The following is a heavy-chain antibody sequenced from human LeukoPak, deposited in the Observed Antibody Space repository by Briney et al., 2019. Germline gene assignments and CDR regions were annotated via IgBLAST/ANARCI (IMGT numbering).Heavy chain of an antibody. CDR2: IYSGGST. J-gene: IGHJ4*02. CDR3: AREPTGVRSGDNDY. V-gene: IGHV3-53*01. D-gene: IGHD3-10*01. Sequence: GGSLRLSCAASGFTVSSNYMSWVRQAPGKGLEWVSVIYSGGSTYYADSVKGRFTISRDNSKNTLYLQMNSLRAEDTAVYYCAREPTGVRSGDNDYWGQGTLVTVSS. CDR1: GFTVSSNY.